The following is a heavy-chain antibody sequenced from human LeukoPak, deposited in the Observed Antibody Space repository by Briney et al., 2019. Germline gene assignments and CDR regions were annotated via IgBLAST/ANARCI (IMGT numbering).Heavy chain of an antibody. V-gene: IGHV3-7*03. J-gene: IGHJ2*01. D-gene: IGHD2-15*01. CDR1: GFTFSNYW. Sequence: GESLKISCAASGFTFSNYWMGWVRQAPGKGLDWVANIKQDGSEKYYLDSGKGRFTISRDNAKNSLYLQMNSLRAEDTAVYYCVKLVVVTATHWYFDLWGRGTLLTVSS. CDR3: VKLVVVTATHWYFDL. CDR2: IKQDGSEK.